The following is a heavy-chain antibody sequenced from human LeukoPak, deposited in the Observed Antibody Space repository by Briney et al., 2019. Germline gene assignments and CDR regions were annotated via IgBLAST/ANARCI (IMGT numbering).Heavy chain of an antibody. D-gene: IGHD2-15*01. CDR1: GGSISSYY. CDR3: ARVPGYCRGGSCYSDAFDI. Sequence: PSETLSLTCTVSGGSISSYYWSWIRQPPGKGLEWIGYIHYSGSTNYKSSLKSRVTISVDTSKNQFSLKLSSVTAADTAVYYCARVPGYCRGGSCYSDAFDIWGQGTTVTVSS. CDR2: IHYSGST. J-gene: IGHJ3*02. V-gene: IGHV4-59*12.